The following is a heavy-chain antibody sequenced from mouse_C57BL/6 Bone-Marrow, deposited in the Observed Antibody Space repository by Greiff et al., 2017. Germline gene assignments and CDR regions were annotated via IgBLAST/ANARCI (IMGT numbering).Heavy chain of an antibody. V-gene: IGHV1-52*01. CDR2: IDPSDSET. J-gene: IGHJ2*01. CDR1: GYTFTSYW. Sequence: QVQLQQPGAELVRPGSSVKLSCKASGYTFTSYWMHWVKQRPIQGLEWIGNIDPSDSETHYNQKFKDKATLTVDKSSSTAYMQRSSLTSEDSAVYYCARRTAQAYFDYWGQGTTLTVSS. CDR3: ARRTAQAYFDY. D-gene: IGHD3-2*02.